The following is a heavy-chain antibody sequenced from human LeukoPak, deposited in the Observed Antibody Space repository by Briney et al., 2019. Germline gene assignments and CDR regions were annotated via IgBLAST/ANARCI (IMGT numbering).Heavy chain of an antibody. CDR2: IIPIFGTA. V-gene: IGHV1-69*13. D-gene: IGHD5-24*01. CDR3: ARVRPSEERDGYNSYYFDY. J-gene: IGHJ4*02. CDR1: GGTFSSYA. Sequence: SVKVSCKASGGTFSSYAISWVRQAPGQGLEWMGGIIPIFGTANYAQKFQGGVTITADESASTAYMELSSLRSEDTAVYYCARVRPSEERDGYNSYYFDYWGQGTLVTVSS.